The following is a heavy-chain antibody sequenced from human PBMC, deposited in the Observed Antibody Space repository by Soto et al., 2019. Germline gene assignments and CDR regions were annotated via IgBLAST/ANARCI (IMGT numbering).Heavy chain of an antibody. Sequence: ASVKVSCKDSGVTFSRSAVQWVRQARGQRPEWIGWIIVGRGDTTYAQKFQERVTITRDMSTSTAYMELRSLRSDDTAVYYCARDSGSSWSNWFDPWGQGTLVTVSS. V-gene: IGHV1-58*01. D-gene: IGHD6-13*01. CDR2: IIVGRGDT. J-gene: IGHJ5*02. CDR1: GVTFSRSA. CDR3: ARDSGSSWSNWFDP.